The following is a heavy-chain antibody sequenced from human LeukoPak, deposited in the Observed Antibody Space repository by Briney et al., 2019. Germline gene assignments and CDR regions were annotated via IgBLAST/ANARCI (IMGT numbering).Heavy chain of an antibody. CDR1: GGTFSSYA. Sequence: SVKVSCKASGGTFSSYAISWVRQAPGQGLEWMGRIIPILGIANYAQKFQGRVTITADKSTSTAYVELSSLRSEDTAVYYCARGPASTVTTSSWGQGTLVTVSS. J-gene: IGHJ4*02. V-gene: IGHV1-69*04. CDR2: IIPILGIA. CDR3: ARGPASTVTTSS. D-gene: IGHD4-17*01.